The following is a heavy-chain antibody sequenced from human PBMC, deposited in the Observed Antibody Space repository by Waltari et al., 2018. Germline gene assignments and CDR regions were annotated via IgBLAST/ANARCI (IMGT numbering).Heavy chain of an antibody. V-gene: IGHV3-30*18. CDR2: ISYDGSNK. J-gene: IGHJ4*02. Sequence: VQLVESGGGVVQPGRSLRLSCAASGFTFSSYGMPWVRQAPGKGLEWVAVISYDGSNKYYADSVKGRFTISRDNSKNTLYLQMNSLRAEDTAVYYCAKDRLRYFDWLLDYWGQGTLVTVSS. D-gene: IGHD3-9*01. CDR3: AKDRLRYFDWLLDY. CDR1: GFTFSSYG.